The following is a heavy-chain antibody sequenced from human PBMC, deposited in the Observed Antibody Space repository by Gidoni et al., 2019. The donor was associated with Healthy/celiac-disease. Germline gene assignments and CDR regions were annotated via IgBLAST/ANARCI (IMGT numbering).Heavy chain of an antibody. D-gene: IGHD3-22*01. V-gene: IGHV3-23*01. Sequence: EVQLLESGGGLVQPGGSLRLSCSASGFTFRSYAMSWVGQAPGKGLEWVVASSGRGGSTYYADSVKGRFTISRDNAKNTLYLQMNSLRAEDTAVYYCAKGSENYYDSSGYSYFDYWGQGTLGHRLL. J-gene: IGHJ4*02. CDR1: GFTFRSYA. CDR2: SSGRGGST. CDR3: AKGSENYYDSSGYSYFDY.